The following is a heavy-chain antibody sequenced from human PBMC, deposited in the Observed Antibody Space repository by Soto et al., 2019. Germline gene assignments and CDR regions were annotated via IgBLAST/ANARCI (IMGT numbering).Heavy chain of an antibody. CDR3: ANSPAHKWELRY. J-gene: IGHJ4*02. CDR1: GFTFSSYG. V-gene: IGHV3-30*18. D-gene: IGHD1-26*01. Sequence: QVQLVESGGGVVQPGRSLRLSCAASGFTFSSYGMHWVRQAPGKGLEWVAVISYDGSNKYYADSVKGRFTISRDNSKNTLYLQMNSLRAEDTGVYYCANSPAHKWELRYWGQGTLVTVSS. CDR2: ISYDGSNK.